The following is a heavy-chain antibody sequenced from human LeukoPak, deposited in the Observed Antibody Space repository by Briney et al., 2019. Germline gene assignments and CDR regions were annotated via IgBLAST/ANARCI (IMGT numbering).Heavy chain of an antibody. V-gene: IGHV3-30*02. CDR1: GFTFSSYG. CDR3: ARGLGRGEPDDY. Sequence: GGSLRLSCAASGFTFSSYGMHWVRQAPGRGLEWVANIRYDGSTRYYADSVKGRFPISRDNSKNTLYLQMNSLRAEDTAVYYCARGLGRGEPDDYWGQGALVTVSS. D-gene: IGHD3-16*01. CDR2: IRYDGSTR. J-gene: IGHJ4*02.